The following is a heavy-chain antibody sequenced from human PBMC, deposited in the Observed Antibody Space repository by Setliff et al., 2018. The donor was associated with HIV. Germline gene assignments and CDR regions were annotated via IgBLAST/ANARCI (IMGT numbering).Heavy chain of an antibody. CDR3: ASPTAIPH. Sequence: SVKVSCKASGDTLSIHPISWVRQAPGRGLDWMGGIIPAFGTANYAQKFQGRVTITADKSTSTAYMELSSLRSEDTAVYYCASPTAIPHWGQGTLVTVSS. J-gene: IGHJ4*02. V-gene: IGHV1-69*06. D-gene: IGHD2-21*02. CDR1: GDTLSIHP. CDR2: IIPAFGTA.